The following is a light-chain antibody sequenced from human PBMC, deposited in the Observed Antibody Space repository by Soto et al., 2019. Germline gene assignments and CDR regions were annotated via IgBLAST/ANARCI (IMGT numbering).Light chain of an antibody. CDR2: DVS. J-gene: IGLJ1*01. CDR1: SSDVGGYNY. V-gene: IGLV2-14*03. Sequence: SVLTQPASVSGSPGQWITISCTGTSSDVGGYNYVSWYQHHPGKGPKLIIYDVSDRPSGVSNRFSGTKSGNTASLTISGLQAEDEADYYCNSYTSSNSYVFGTGTKVTVL. CDR3: NSYTSSNSYV.